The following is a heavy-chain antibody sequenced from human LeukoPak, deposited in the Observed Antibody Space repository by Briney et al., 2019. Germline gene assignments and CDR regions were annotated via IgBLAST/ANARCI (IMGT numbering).Heavy chain of an antibody. V-gene: IGHV1-8*01. J-gene: IGHJ4*02. CDR3: ARGMWQGQLVDY. CDR2: MNPNSVNT. D-gene: IGHD6-6*01. CDR1: GYTFTSYD. Sequence: ASVKVSCKASGYTFTSYDINWVRQATGQGLEWMGWMNPNSVNTGYAQKFQGRVTMTRNTSISTAYMELSSLRSEDTAVYYCARGMWQGQLVDYWGQGTLVTVSS.